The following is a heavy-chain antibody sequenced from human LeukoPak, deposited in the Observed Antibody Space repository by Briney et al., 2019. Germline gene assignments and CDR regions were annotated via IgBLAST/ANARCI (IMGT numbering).Heavy chain of an antibody. CDR2: INHSGST. Sequence: PSETLSLTCAVYGGSFSGYYWRWIRQPPGKGLEWIGEINHSGSTNYNPSLKSRVTISVDTSKNQFSLKLSSVTAADTAVYYCARRRYFDWLSPFDYWGQGTLVTVSS. CDR3: ARRRYFDWLSPFDY. J-gene: IGHJ4*02. CDR1: GGSFSGYY. D-gene: IGHD3-9*01. V-gene: IGHV4-34*01.